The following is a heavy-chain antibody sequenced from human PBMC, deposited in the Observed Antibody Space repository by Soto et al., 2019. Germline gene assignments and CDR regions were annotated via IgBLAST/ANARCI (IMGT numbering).Heavy chain of an antibody. Sequence: EVQLVESGGGLVQPGGSLRVSCAASGFTFSSYSINWVRQAPGKGLEWVSYISGSSTIYYADSVKGRFTISRDNAKNSLYLQMNSLSDEDPAVYYCARVGLGLFCMDVWGQGTTVTVSS. CDR2: ISGSSTI. V-gene: IGHV3-48*02. CDR3: ARVGLGLFCMDV. D-gene: IGHD3-16*01. J-gene: IGHJ6*01. CDR1: GFTFSSYS.